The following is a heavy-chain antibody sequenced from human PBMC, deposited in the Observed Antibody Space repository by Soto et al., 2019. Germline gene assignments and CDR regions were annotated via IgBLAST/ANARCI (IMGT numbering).Heavy chain of an antibody. CDR1: GFTFDDYT. J-gene: IGHJ6*03. D-gene: IGHD2-2*01. V-gene: IGHV3-43*01. CDR2: ISWDGGST. Sequence: PGGSLRLSCAASGFTFDDYTMHWVRQAPGKGLEWVSLISWDGGSTYYADSVKGRFTISRDNSKNSLYLQMNSLRTEDTAMYYCARHVREGYCSSTSCYPDYMDVWGKGTTVTVSS. CDR3: ARHVREGYCSSTSCYPDYMDV.